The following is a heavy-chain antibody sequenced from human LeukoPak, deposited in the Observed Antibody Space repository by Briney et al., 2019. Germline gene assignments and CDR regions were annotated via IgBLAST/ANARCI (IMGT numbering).Heavy chain of an antibody. J-gene: IGHJ4*02. CDR1: GFTFSSYG. Sequence: GGSLRLSCAASGFTFSSYGMHWVRQAPGKGLEWVAVIWHDGSNKYYADSVKGRFTISRDNSKNTLYLQMNSLRAEDTAVYYCARGGAVAGLDYWGQGTLDTVSS. CDR2: IWHDGSNK. V-gene: IGHV3-33*01. D-gene: IGHD6-19*01. CDR3: ARGGAVAGLDY.